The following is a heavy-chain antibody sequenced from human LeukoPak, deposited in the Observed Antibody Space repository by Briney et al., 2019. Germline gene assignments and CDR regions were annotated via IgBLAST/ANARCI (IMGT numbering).Heavy chain of an antibody. J-gene: IGHJ4*02. D-gene: IGHD1-26*01. V-gene: IGHV4-59*08. Sequence: SETLSLTCTVSGGSISSYYWSWIRQPPGKGLEWIGYIYYSGSTNYNPSLKSRVTISVDTSTNQFSLKLSSVTAADTAVYYCAKVPRWELLTYFDYWGQGTLVTVSS. CDR1: GGSISSYY. CDR3: AKVPRWELLTYFDY. CDR2: IYYSGST.